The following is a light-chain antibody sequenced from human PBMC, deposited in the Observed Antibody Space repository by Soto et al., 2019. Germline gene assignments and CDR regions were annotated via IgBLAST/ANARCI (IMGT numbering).Light chain of an antibody. J-gene: IGLJ2*01. CDR3: GTWDSSLSALV. CDR1: SSNIGNNY. V-gene: IGLV1-51*01. CDR2: DNN. Sequence: QSALTQPPSVSAAPGQKVTISCSGSSSNIGNNYVSWYQQVPGTAPKLLIYDNNKRPSGIPDRFSGSKSGTSATLDITGLQTGDEADYYCGTWDSSLSALVFGGGTKVTVL.